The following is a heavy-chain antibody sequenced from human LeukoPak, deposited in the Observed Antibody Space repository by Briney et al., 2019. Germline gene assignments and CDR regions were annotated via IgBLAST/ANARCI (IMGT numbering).Heavy chain of an antibody. CDR1: GFTVSSNY. D-gene: IGHD2/OR15-2a*01. V-gene: IGHV3-66*04. J-gene: IGHJ4*02. CDR3: ARQLFISTSFYYIFDF. CDR2: IHSDDST. Sequence: PAGSLRLSCAASGFTVSSNYISWVRQAPGKGLEWVSVIHSDDSTYYADSVKDRFTISRDNSRNPLYLQMNSLTAEDTAVYYCARQLFISTSFYYIFDFWGQGTLVTVSS.